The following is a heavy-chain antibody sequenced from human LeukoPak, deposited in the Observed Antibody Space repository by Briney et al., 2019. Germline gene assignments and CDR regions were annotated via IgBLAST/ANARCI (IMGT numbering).Heavy chain of an antibody. J-gene: IGHJ3*02. D-gene: IGHD5-24*01. CDR3: AREARGMTTNAHDAFDI. Sequence: SETLSLTCTVSGGSITSGDHHWSWIRQYPGKGLEWIGYIYHSGSTYHNPSLKSRLTISVDTSKNQFSLKLTSLTAADTAVYFCAREARGMTTNAHDAFDIWGQGTMVTVSS. CDR2: IYHSGST. CDR1: GGSITSGDHH. V-gene: IGHV4-31*03.